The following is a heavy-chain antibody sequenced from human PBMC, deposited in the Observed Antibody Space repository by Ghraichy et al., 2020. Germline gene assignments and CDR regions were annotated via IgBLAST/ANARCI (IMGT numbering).Heavy chain of an antibody. Sequence: ASVKVSCKASGYTFTSYGISWVRQAPGQGLEWMGWISAYNGNTNYAQKLQGRVTMTTDTSTSTAYMELRSLRSDDTAVYYCARYCSSTSCPRQYNWFDPWGQGTLVTVSS. V-gene: IGHV1-18*04. CDR2: ISAYNGNT. D-gene: IGHD2-2*01. CDR3: ARYCSSTSCPRQYNWFDP. CDR1: GYTFTSYG. J-gene: IGHJ5*02.